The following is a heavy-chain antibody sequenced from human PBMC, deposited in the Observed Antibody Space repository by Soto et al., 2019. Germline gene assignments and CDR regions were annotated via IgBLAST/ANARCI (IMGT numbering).Heavy chain of an antibody. J-gene: IGHJ4*02. CDR2: ISSSSSHT. Sequence: QVQLVESGGGLVKPGGSLRLSCAASGFTFSDYYMSWTRQAPGKGLEWVSHISSSSSHTNYADSVKGRFTISRDNAKNSLYLQMNSLRADDTAVYYCARGGGSAQLWFGELLPFDYWGQGTLVTVSS. CDR1: GFTFSDYY. CDR3: ARGGGSAQLWFGELLPFDY. V-gene: IGHV3-11*05. D-gene: IGHD3-10*01.